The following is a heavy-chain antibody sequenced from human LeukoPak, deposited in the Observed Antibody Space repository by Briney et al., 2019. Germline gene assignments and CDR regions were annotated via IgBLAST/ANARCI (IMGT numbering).Heavy chain of an antibody. J-gene: IGHJ5*02. Sequence: GESLKISCKGSGYSFTSYWIGWVRQMPGKGLEWMGIIYPGDSDTRYSPSFQGQVTISADKSISTAYLQWSSLKASDTAMYYCARRHRGVVRGVIFTWFDPWGQGTLVTVSS. D-gene: IGHD3-10*02. V-gene: IGHV5-51*01. CDR1: GYSFTSYW. CDR2: IYPGDSDT. CDR3: ARRHRGVVRGVIFTWFDP.